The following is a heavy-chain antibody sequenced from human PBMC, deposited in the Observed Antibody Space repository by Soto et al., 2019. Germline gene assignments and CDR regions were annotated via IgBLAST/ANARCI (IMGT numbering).Heavy chain of an antibody. Sequence: GASVKVSCEVSGYTLTELSMHWVRQAPGKGLEWMGGFDPEDGETIYAQKFQGRVTMTEDTSTDTAYMELSSLRSEDTAVYYCATPTALRFLEWTFDYWGQGTLVTVSS. D-gene: IGHD3-3*01. J-gene: IGHJ4*02. CDR1: GYTLTELS. CDR2: FDPEDGET. V-gene: IGHV1-24*01. CDR3: ATPTALRFLEWTFDY.